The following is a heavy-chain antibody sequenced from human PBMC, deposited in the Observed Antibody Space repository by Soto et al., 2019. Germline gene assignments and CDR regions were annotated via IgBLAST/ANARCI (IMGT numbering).Heavy chain of an antibody. CDR1: GFTFSSYA. CDR2: ISGSGGST. D-gene: IGHD4-17*01. J-gene: IGHJ4*02. CDR3: AKSYGDYVWLWDY. V-gene: IGHV3-23*01. Sequence: EVQLLESGGGLVQPGGSLRLSCAASGFTFSSYAMSWVRQAPGKGLEWVSAISGSGGSTYYADSVKGRFTISRDNSKNTLYLQMNRLRAEDTAVYYCAKSYGDYVWLWDYWGQGTLVTVSS.